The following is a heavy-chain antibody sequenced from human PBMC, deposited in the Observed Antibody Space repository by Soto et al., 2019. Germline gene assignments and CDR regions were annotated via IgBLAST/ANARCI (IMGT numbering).Heavy chain of an antibody. V-gene: IGHV1-18*01. CDR1: GYTFTSYG. D-gene: IGHD3-10*01. CDR2: ISAYNGNT. J-gene: IGHJ4*02. Sequence: ASVKVSCKASGYTFTSYGISWVRQAPGQGLEWMGWISAYNGNTNYAQKLQGRVTMTTDTSTSTAYMELRSLRSDDTAVYYCAREAPITMVRGVIIFPRNFDYWGQGTLVTVSS. CDR3: AREAPITMVRGVIIFPRNFDY.